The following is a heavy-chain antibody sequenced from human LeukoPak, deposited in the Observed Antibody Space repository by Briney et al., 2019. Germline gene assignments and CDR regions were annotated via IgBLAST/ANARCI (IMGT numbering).Heavy chain of an antibody. J-gene: IGHJ4*02. V-gene: IGHV3-48*03. CDR2: ITSGGGTI. CDR3: ARGFNYAFDY. D-gene: IGHD2-2*01. Sequence: GGSLRLSCSASGFTFSSFAMNWVRQAPGKGLEWFSYITSGGGTIYYADSVKGRFTISRDNAKNSLYLQTNSLRADDTATYYCARGFNYAFDYWGQGTLATVSS. CDR1: GFTFSSFA.